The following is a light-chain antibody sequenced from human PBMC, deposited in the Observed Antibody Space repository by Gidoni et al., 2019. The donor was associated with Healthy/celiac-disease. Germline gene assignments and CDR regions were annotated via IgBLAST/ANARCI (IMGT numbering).Light chain of an antibody. CDR3: QQYNNWPPEYT. V-gene: IGKV3-15*01. CDR1: QSVSSN. Sequence: EIVMTQSPATLSVSPGERATLSCRASQSVSSNLAWYQQKPGQAPRLLIYGASTRATGIPARLSGSGSGTEFTLTISSLQSEDFAVYYFQQYNNWPPEYTFGQGTKLEIK. J-gene: IGKJ2*01. CDR2: GAS.